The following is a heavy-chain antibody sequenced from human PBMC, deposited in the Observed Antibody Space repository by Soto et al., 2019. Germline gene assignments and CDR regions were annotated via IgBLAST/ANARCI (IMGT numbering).Heavy chain of an antibody. D-gene: IGHD3-10*01. J-gene: IGHJ4*02. CDR3: ATLWFGEGNY. Sequence: QLQLQESGPGLVKPSETLSLTCTVSGGSISSSSYYWGWIRQPPGKGLEWIGSIYYSGSTYYNPALKCRVTISVDTSKNQFALKLSSVTAADTAVYYCATLWFGEGNYWGQGTLVTVPS. CDR1: GGSISSSSYY. V-gene: IGHV4-39*01. CDR2: IYYSGST.